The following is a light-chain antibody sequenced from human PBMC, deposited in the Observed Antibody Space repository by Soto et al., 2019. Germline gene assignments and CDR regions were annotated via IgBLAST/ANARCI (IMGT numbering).Light chain of an antibody. V-gene: IGKV3-15*01. J-gene: IGKJ5*01. CDR1: QSVSGN. CDR3: QQYNNWPPIT. CDR2: GAS. Sequence: EIVMTQSPATLSVSPGEKATLSCGASQSVSGNLAWYQQKPGQAPRLIIYGASTRATGLPARFSGSGSGTEFTLTISSLQSEDFAVYYCQQYNNWPPITFGQGTRLEIK.